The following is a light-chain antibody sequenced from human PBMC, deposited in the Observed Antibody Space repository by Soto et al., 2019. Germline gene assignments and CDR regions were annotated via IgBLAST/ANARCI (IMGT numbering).Light chain of an antibody. Sequence: EIVMTQSPLTLSVSPGEGATLFCSASQSVGSNLAWYQQKPGQAPRLLMYGGSTRATGIPARFSGSGYGTQFTLTISSLQSEDFAVYYCQQRNLWPPVTFGQGTRLEIK. J-gene: IGKJ5*01. CDR3: QQRNLWPPVT. CDR2: GGS. CDR1: QSVGSN. V-gene: IGKV3-15*01.